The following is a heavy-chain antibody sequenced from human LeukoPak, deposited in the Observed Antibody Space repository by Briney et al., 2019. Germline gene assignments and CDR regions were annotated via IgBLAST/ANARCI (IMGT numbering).Heavy chain of an antibody. Sequence: ASVKVSCKASGYTFTSYYMHWVRQAPGQGLEWMGIINPSGGSTSYAQKFQGRVTITADKSTSTAYMELSSLRSEDTAVYYCARDLNSIGAAMAPYYYYYYGMDVWGQGTTVTVSS. J-gene: IGHJ6*02. CDR3: ARDLNSIGAAMAPYYYYYYGMDV. D-gene: IGHD5-18*01. CDR2: INPSGGST. V-gene: IGHV1-46*01. CDR1: GYTFTSYY.